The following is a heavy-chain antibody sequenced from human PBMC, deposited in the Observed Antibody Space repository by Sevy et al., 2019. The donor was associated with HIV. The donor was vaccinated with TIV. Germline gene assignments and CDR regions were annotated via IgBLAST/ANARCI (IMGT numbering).Heavy chain of an antibody. Sequence: GGSLRLSCAASGFTFSSYAMSWVRQAPGKGLEWVSAISGSGGSTYYADSVKGRFTISRDNSKNTLYLQMNSLRAEDTAVYYCAGAVRGVKTSHYYYGMDVWGQGTTVTVSS. CDR2: ISGSGGST. J-gene: IGHJ6*02. CDR1: GFTFSSYA. D-gene: IGHD3-10*01. V-gene: IGHV3-23*01. CDR3: AGAVRGVKTSHYYYGMDV.